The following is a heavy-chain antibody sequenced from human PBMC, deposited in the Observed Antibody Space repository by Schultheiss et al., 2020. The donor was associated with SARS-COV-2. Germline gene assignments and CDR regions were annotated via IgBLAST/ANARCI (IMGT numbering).Heavy chain of an antibody. CDR2: INHSGST. Sequence: SETLSLTCTVSGGSVSSGSYYWSWIRQPPGKGLEWIGEINHSGSTNYNPSLKSRVTISVDTSKNQFSLKLSSVTAADTAVYYCARLWGVNDYWGQGTLVTVSS. D-gene: IGHD3-10*01. J-gene: IGHJ4*02. CDR3: ARLWGVNDY. CDR1: GGSVSSGSYY. V-gene: IGHV4-61*01.